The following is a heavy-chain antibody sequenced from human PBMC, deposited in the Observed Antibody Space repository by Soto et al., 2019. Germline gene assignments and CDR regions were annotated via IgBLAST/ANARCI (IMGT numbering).Heavy chain of an antibody. CDR3: ARDLWGYCGTDCYPLDV. V-gene: IGHV4-59*01. J-gene: IGHJ6*02. D-gene: IGHD2-21*02. Sequence: SETLSLTCTVSCGSISGCCWSLIRQPPGKGLEWIGYMYNTGSTVYNPSFKSRVTISVDTSKNQFSLKLNSVTAADTAVYYCARDLWGYCGTDCYPLDVWGQGTTVT. CDR2: MYNTGST. CDR1: CGSISGCC.